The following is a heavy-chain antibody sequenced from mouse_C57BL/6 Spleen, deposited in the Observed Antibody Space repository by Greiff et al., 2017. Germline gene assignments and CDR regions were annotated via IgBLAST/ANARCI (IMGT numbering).Heavy chain of an antibody. Sequence: VRLKHSGPELVKPGASVKISCKASGYTFTDYYMNWVKQSHGKSLEWIGDINPNNGGTSYNQKFKGKATLTVDKSSSTAYMELRSLTSEDSAVYYCARYTTVVATRAMDYWGQGTSVTVSS. D-gene: IGHD1-1*01. CDR3: ARYTTVVATRAMDY. CDR1: GYTFTDYY. J-gene: IGHJ4*01. CDR2: INPNNGGT. V-gene: IGHV1-26*01.